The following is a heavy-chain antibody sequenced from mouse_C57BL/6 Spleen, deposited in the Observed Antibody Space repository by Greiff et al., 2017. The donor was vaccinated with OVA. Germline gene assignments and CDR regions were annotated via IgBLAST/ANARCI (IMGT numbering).Heavy chain of an antibody. CDR2: ISSGGSYT. J-gene: IGHJ4*01. D-gene: IGHD2-1*01. V-gene: IGHV5-6*01. CDR3: ARHKDGNTYYYAMDY. Sequence: EVLLVESGGDLVKPGGSLKLSCAASGFTFSSYGMSWVRQTPDKRLEWVATISSGGSYTYYQDSVKGRFTISRDNAKNTLYLKMSSLKSEDTAMYYCARHKDGNTYYYAMDYWGQGTSVTVSS. CDR1: GFTFSSYG.